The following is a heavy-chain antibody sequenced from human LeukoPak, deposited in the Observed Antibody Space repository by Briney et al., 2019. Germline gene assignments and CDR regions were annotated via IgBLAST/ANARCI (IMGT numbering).Heavy chain of an antibody. CDR3: ARDKKIERSGYYSNRYYGMDV. J-gene: IGHJ6*02. CDR1: GGSFSGYY. V-gene: IGHV4-34*01. CDR2: INHSGST. Sequence: PSETLSLTCAVYGGSFSGYYWSWIRQPPGKGLEWIGEINHSGSTNYNPSLKSRVTISVDTSKNQFSLKLSSVTAADTAVYYCARDKKIERSGYYSNRYYGMDVWGQGTTVTVSS. D-gene: IGHD3-22*01.